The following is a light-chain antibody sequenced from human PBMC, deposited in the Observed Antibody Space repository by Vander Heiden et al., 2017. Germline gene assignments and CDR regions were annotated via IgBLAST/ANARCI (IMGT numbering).Light chain of an antibody. CDR1: QNIDNS. CDR2: AAS. V-gene: IGKV1-39*01. CDR3: QQTYSGSPWT. J-gene: IGKJ1*01. Sequence: DTQMIQSPSSLSASVGDRVTITCRASQNIDNSLSWFQKKPGTAPRLLIYAASTLQRGVPSRFRGSGSGTDFSLTIGSLQPEDFATYYCQQTYSGSPWTFGQGTKVETK.